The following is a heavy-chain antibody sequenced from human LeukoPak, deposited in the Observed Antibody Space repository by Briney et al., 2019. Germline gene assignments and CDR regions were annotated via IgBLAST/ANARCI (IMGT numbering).Heavy chain of an antibody. D-gene: IGHD3-16*01. J-gene: IGHJ4*02. Sequence: SVKVSCKASGGTFSSYAISWVRRAPGQGLEWMGRIIPIFGIANNAQKFQGRVTITADKSTSTAYMELSSLRSEDTAVYYCARDTAGPAGIYDFDYWGQGTLVTVSS. CDR1: GGTFSSYA. V-gene: IGHV1-69*04. CDR2: IIPIFGIA. CDR3: ARDTAGPAGIYDFDY.